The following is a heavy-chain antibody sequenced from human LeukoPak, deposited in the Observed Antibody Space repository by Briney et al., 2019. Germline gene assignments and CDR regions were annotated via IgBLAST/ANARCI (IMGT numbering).Heavy chain of an antibody. V-gene: IGHV4-59*01. CDR3: ARSPDSSSWYVDY. D-gene: IGHD6-13*01. CDR2: IFYRGTT. Sequence: SETLSLTCSVSGGSISGDYWNWIRQPPGKRLEWIGYIFYRGTTNYNPSLKSRVTISIDTSKNQFSLTLTSVNTVDTAVYYCARSPDSSSWYVDYWGQGTLVTVSS. J-gene: IGHJ4*02. CDR1: GGSISGDY.